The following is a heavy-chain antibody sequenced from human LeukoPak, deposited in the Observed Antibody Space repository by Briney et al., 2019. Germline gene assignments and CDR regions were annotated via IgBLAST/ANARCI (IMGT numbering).Heavy chain of an antibody. V-gene: IGHV3-7*01. CDR1: GFSFTTYW. CDR2: IKQDGTEK. D-gene: IGHD3-22*01. Sequence: GESLRLSCGASGFSFTTYWMGWVRQAPGKGLEWVANIKQDGTEKYYVDSVKGRFTISRDNAKSSLYLQMNSLRVEDTAVYYCARDRSSGYYFDYWGQGTLVTVSS. CDR3: ARDRSSGYYFDY. J-gene: IGHJ4*02.